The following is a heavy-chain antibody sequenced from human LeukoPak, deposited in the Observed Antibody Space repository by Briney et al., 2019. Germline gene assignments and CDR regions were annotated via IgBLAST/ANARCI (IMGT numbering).Heavy chain of an antibody. CDR2: IYYSGST. Sequence: SETLSLTCTVSGGSVSSGSYYWSWIRQPPGKGLEWIAYIYYSGSTNSNPSRKSRVTISVDTSKNQFSLKLSSVTAADTAVYYCARVVTTGSYFDYWGQGTLVTVSS. CDR1: GGSVSSGSYY. J-gene: IGHJ4*02. CDR3: ARVVTTGSYFDY. V-gene: IGHV4-61*01. D-gene: IGHD4-17*01.